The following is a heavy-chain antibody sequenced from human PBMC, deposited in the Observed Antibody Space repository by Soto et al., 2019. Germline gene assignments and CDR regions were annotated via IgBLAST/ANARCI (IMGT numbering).Heavy chain of an antibody. CDR1: GFMFSKYA. D-gene: IGHD3-22*01. CDR3: AKSRYSDSSGDYYDF. Sequence: EVQLLESGGGLVQPGGSLRLSCAASGFMFSKYAMSWVRQAPGKGLEWVSGIGGRATSAYYADSVKGRFAISRDNSYNTLFLQLNSLRAEDTAVYYCAKSRYSDSSGDYYDFWGQGTLVTVSS. CDR2: IGGRATSA. J-gene: IGHJ4*02. V-gene: IGHV3-23*01.